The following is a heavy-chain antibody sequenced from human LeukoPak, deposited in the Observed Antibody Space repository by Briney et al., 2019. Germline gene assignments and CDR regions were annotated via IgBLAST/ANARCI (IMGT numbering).Heavy chain of an antibody. CDR2: ISYDGSNK. CDR3: AKVRRGYSYGYFDY. D-gene: IGHD5-18*01. J-gene: IGHJ4*02. V-gene: IGHV3-30*18. Sequence: PGGSLRLSCAASGFTFSSYGMHWVRQAPGKGLEWVAVISYDGSNKYYADSVKGRFTISRDNSKNTLYLQMNSLRAEDTAVYYCAKVRRGYSYGYFDYWGQGTLVTVSS. CDR1: GFTFSSYG.